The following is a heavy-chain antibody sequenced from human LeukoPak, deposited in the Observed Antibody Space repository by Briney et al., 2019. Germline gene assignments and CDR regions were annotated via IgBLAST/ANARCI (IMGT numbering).Heavy chain of an antibody. Sequence: PSETLSLTCTVSGGSIGSYSWNWIRPSPGTGLEWIGYVYYSGSTMYNPSLRSRVTISVDTSKNQFSLKLSSVTAADTAVYYCARLKARDAFDIWGQGTMVTVSS. J-gene: IGHJ3*02. V-gene: IGHV4-59*08. CDR3: ARLKARDAFDI. CDR1: GGSIGSYS. CDR2: VYYSGST.